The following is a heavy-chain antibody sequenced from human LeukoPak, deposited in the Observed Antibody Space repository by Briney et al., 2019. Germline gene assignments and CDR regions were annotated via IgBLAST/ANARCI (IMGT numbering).Heavy chain of an antibody. CDR1: GGSISSYY. CDR2: IYTSGST. J-gene: IGHJ6*03. CDR3: ARGITIFGVVYYYYMDV. Sequence: PSETLSLTCTVSGGSISSYYWSWIRQPPGKGLEWIGYIYTSGSTNYNPSLKSRVIISVDTSKNQFSLKLSSVTAADTAVYYCARGITIFGVVYYYYMDVWGKGTTVTVSS. D-gene: IGHD3-3*01. V-gene: IGHV4-4*09.